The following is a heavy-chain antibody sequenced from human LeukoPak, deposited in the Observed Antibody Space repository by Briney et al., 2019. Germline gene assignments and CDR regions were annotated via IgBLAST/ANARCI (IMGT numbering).Heavy chain of an antibody. CDR3: ATLVYYYDSSGYYGIPHFDY. CDR2: FDPEDGET. J-gene: IGHJ4*02. Sequence: ASVKVSCKASGYTFTSYYMHWVRQAPGQGLEWMGGFDPEDGETIYAQKFQGRVTMTEDTSTDTAYMELSSLRSEDTAVYYCATLVYYYDSSGYYGIPHFDYWGQGTLVTVSS. D-gene: IGHD3-22*01. V-gene: IGHV1-24*01. CDR1: GYTFTSYY.